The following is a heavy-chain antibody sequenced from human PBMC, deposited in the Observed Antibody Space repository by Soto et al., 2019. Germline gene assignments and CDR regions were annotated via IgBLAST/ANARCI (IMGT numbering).Heavy chain of an antibody. J-gene: IGHJ3*02. Sequence: GGSLRLSCAASGFTFSTYSMNWVRQAPGKGLEWVAYISDSSTIIYYADSVKGRFTISRDNAKNTLYLQMNSLRAEDTAVYYCFTFGGVNPPPVSFDIWGQGTMVTVSS. V-gene: IGHV3-48*01. D-gene: IGHD3-16*01. CDR3: FTFGGVNPPPVSFDI. CDR2: ISDSSTII. CDR1: GFTFSTYS.